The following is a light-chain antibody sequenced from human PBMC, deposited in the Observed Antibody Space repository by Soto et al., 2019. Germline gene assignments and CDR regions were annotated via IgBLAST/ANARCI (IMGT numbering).Light chain of an antibody. CDR3: QQSYSIPFT. V-gene: IGKV1-39*01. CDR2: DAS. J-gene: IGKJ3*01. CDR1: QSISNY. Sequence: DLPMTQSPSSLSASVGDRVTITCRASQSISNYLNWYQQKPGKAPRLLIYDASSLQSGVPSRFSGSGSGTDFTLIMSSLQPEDFATYYCQQSYSIPFTFGPGTKVDIK.